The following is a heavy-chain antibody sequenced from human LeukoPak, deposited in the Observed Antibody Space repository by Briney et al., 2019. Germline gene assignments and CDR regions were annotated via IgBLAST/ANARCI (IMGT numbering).Heavy chain of an antibody. V-gene: IGHV1-46*01. CDR3: ARGLLEARDLGRDY. Sequence: ASVKVSCKASGYTFTSYYMHWVRQAPGQGLEWMGIINPSGGSTSYAQKFQGRVTMTRDTSISTAYMELSRLRSDDTAVYYCARGLLEARDLGRDYWGQGTLVTVSS. J-gene: IGHJ4*02. D-gene: IGHD6-6*01. CDR2: INPSGGST. CDR1: GYTFTSYY.